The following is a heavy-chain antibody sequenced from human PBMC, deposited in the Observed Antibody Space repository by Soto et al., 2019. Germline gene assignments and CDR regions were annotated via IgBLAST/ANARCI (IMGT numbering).Heavy chain of an antibody. CDR3: ARVIVNGYYFDY. D-gene: IGHD3-16*02. Sequence: GGSLRLSCAASGFTFSDHYMDWVRQAPGKGLEWVGRTRNKANSYTTEYAASVKGRFTISRDDSKNSLCLQMNSLKTEDTAVYYCARVIVNGYYFDYWGQGTLVTVSS. CDR2: TRNKANSYTT. CDR1: GFTFSDHY. J-gene: IGHJ4*02. V-gene: IGHV3-72*01.